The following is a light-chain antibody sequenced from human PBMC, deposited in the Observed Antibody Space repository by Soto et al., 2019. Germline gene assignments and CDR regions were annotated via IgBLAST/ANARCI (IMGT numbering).Light chain of an antibody. Sequence: QSALTQPASVSGSPGQSITISCTGSINDVGAYTYVSWYQQHPGKAPKLMIYEVSDRPSGASDRFSGSKSGNTASLTISGLQAEDEADYYCSSYTTSSTVVFGGGTQLTVL. J-gene: IGLJ2*01. V-gene: IGLV2-14*01. CDR2: EVS. CDR3: SSYTTSSTVV. CDR1: INDVGAYTY.